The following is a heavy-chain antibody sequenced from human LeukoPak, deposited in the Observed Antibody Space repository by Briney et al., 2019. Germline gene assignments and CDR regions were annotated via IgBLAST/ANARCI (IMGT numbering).Heavy chain of an antibody. D-gene: IGHD3-3*01. CDR3: ARGVARAFDP. J-gene: IGHJ5*02. CDR2: LYTTGLT. V-gene: IGHV3-53*01. Sequence: GGSLRLSCAVSGFTVNSHYMSWVRQAPGKELEWVAVLYTTGLTYYAESVKGRFTISRDTSRNTLFLQMSSPRVEDTAVYYCARGVARAFDPWGQGTLVTVSS. CDR1: GFTVNSHY.